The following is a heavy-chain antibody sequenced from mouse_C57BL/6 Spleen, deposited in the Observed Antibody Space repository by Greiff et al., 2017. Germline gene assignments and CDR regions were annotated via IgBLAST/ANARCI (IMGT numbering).Heavy chain of an antibody. CDR2: INPGSGGT. Sequence: QVQLQQSGAELVRPGTSVKVSCKASGYAFTNYLIEWVKQRPGQGLEWIGVINPGSGGTNYNEKFKGKATLTADKSSSTAYMQLSSLTSEDSAFYFCAREWDAMDYWGQGTSVTVSS. CDR1: GYAFTNYL. D-gene: IGHD1-3*01. V-gene: IGHV1-54*01. CDR3: AREWDAMDY. J-gene: IGHJ4*01.